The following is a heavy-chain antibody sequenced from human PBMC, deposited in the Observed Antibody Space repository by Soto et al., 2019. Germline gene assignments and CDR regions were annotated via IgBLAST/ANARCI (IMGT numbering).Heavy chain of an antibody. D-gene: IGHD6-13*01. CDR3: ATIAGAGRAIDY. CDR2: INHSGST. J-gene: IGHJ4*02. V-gene: IGHV4-34*01. CDR1: GGSFSGYY. Sequence: SETLSLTCAVYGGSFSGYYWSWIRQPPGKGLEWIGEINHSGSTNYNPSLKSRVTISVDTSKNQFSLKLSSVTAADTAVYYCATIAGAGRAIDYWGQGTLVTVSS.